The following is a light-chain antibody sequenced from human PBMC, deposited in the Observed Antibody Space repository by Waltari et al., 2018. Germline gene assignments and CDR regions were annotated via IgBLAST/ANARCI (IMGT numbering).Light chain of an antibody. CDR1: QRISSW. CDR3: QEYDSYSGT. J-gene: IGKJ1*01. CDR2: KAS. V-gene: IGKV1-5*03. Sequence: DIQMTQSPSTLSASVGDRVTITCRASQRISSWLAWYQQKPGKAPKLLIYKASSVESGVPSRFSGSGSGTDFTLTISSLQPDDFATYYCQEYDSYSGTFGQGTKVEIK.